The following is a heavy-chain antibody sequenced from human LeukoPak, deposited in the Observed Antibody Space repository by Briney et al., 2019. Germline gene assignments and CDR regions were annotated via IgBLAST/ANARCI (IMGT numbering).Heavy chain of an antibody. CDR3: ASGYYYDSSGYPRGWYYYYYMDV. J-gene: IGHJ6*03. CDR1: GGSISRHY. V-gene: IGHV4-59*11. D-gene: IGHD3-22*01. CDR2: IYYSGST. Sequence: SETLSLTCTVSGGSISRHYWSWIRQPPGKGLEWIGYIYYSGSTNYNPSLKSRVTISVDTSKNQFSLKLSSVTAADTAVYYCASGYYYDSSGYPRGWYYYYYMDVWGKGTTVTVSS.